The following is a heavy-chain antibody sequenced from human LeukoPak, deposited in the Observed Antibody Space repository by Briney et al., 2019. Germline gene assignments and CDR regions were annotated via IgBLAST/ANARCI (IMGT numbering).Heavy chain of an antibody. V-gene: IGHV3-33*06. CDR2: IWYDGSNK. CDR3: AKVGSRSSGWYYFDY. D-gene: IGHD6-19*01. CDR1: GFTLSSYG. Sequence: PGGSLRLSCAASGFTLSSYGMHWVRQAPGKGLEWVAVIWYDGSNKYYADSVKGRFTISGDNSKNTLYLQMNSLRAEDTAVYYCAKVGSRSSGWYYFDYWGQGTLVTVSS. J-gene: IGHJ4*02.